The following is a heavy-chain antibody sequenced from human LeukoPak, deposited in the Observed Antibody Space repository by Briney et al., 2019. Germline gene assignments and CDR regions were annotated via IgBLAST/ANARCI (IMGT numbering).Heavy chain of an antibody. CDR2: ISAYNGNT. V-gene: IGHV1-18*01. Sequence: GSVKVSCKASGYTFTSYGISWVRQAPGQGLEWMGWISAYNGNTNYAQKLQGRVTMTTDTSTSTAYMELRSLRSDDTAVYYCARYDSSGYYYYGMDAWGQGTTVTVSS. D-gene: IGHD3-22*01. J-gene: IGHJ6*02. CDR3: ARYDSSGYYYYGMDA. CDR1: GYTFTSYG.